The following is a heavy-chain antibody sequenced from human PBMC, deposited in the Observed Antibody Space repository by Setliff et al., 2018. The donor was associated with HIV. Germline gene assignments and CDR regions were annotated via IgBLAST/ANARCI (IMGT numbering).Heavy chain of an antibody. CDR2: IDHSGGP. J-gene: IGHJ4*02. Sequence: SETLSLTCSVSGGSITNDNNYWGWIRQSPGKGLEWIGEIDHSGGPNYKSSLKSRVTITIDTSKNQFSLKVTSVTAADTAIYYCARGPVSGYDRGWVDSWGQGTQVTVSS. CDR1: GGSITNDNNY. D-gene: IGHD5-12*01. CDR3: ARGPVSGYDRGWVDS. V-gene: IGHV4-39*07.